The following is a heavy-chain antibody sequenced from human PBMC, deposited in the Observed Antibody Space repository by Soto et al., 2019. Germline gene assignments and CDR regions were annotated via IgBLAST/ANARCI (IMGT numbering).Heavy chain of an antibody. CDR2: INPNGGVT. Sequence: QVQLVQSGAEVKKPGASVTVSCRSSGDTFNDYYIHWVRQAPGQGLEWMGWINPNGGVTKYAQKFQGWVTMTRDTSIRTVYINLSRLRSADTAVYSCARESGGATATLDYYYFYMDVWGTGTTVTVSS. J-gene: IGHJ6*03. D-gene: IGHD5-12*01. V-gene: IGHV1-2*04. CDR1: GDTFNDYY. CDR3: ARESGGATATLDYYYFYMDV.